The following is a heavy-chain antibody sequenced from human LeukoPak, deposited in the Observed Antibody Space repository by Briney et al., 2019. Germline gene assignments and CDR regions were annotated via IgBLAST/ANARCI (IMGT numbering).Heavy chain of an antibody. CDR2: VNPNSGTT. D-gene: IGHD3-9*01. J-gene: IGHJ4*02. CDR1: GYTFITYY. Sequence: ASVKVSCKASGYTFITYYIHWVRQAPGQGLEWMGIVNPNSGTTNYAQKFQGRLAMTRDTSTSTVYMDLSSLESEDTAVYYCARELPYLRQIDYWGQGTLVTVSS. CDR3: ARELPYLRQIDY. V-gene: IGHV1-46*01.